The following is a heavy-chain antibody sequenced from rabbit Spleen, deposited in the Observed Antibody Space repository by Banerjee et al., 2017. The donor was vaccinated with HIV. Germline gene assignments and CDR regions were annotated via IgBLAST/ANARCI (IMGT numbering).Heavy chain of an antibody. J-gene: IGHJ4*01. D-gene: IGHD8-1*01. Sequence: QEQLVESGGGLVQPEGSLKLSCKASGFDFSTYYMSWVRQAPGKGLEWIGYIDPVFGITYYANWVNGRFSISRENAQNTVFLQMTSLTAADTATYFCARDGAGGSYFALWGPGTLVTVS. CDR2: IDPVFGIT. CDR3: ARDGAGGSYFAL. CDR1: GFDFSTYY. V-gene: IGHV1S47*01.